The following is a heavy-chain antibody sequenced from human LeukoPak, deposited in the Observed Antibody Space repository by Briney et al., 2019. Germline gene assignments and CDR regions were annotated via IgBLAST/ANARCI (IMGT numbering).Heavy chain of an antibody. CDR3: ARASGSYYGRGHYFDY. CDR1: GGSISSGSYY. D-gene: IGHD1-26*01. Sequence: SQTLSLTCTVSGGSISSGSYYWSWIRQPAGKGLEWIGRIYTSGGTNYNPSLKSRVTISVDTSKNQFSLKLSSVTAADTAVYYCARASGSYYGRGHYFDYWGQGTLVTVSS. J-gene: IGHJ4*02. V-gene: IGHV4-61*02. CDR2: IYTSGGT.